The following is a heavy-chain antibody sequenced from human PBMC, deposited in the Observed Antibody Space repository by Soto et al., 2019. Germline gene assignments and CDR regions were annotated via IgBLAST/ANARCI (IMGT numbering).Heavy chain of an antibody. CDR3: ARESVRGLSANDY. J-gene: IGHJ4*02. D-gene: IGHD3-10*01. Sequence: SETLSLTCTVSGGSISSGAYSWSWIRQPPGKGLEWIGYIYYSGSTYYNPSLKSRVTISVDPSKNQFSLKLSSVTAADTAVYYCARESVRGLSANDYWGQGTLVTV. CDR2: IYYSGST. CDR1: GGSISSGAYS. V-gene: IGHV4-30-4*01.